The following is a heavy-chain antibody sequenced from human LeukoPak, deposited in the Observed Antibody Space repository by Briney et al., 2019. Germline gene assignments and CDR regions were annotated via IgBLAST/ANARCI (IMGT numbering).Heavy chain of an antibody. CDR1: GYTFTSYA. Sequence: ASVKVSCKASGYTFTSYAMHWVRQAPGQRLECMGWINTGNGNTKYSQKFQGRVTITRDTSASTAYMDLSSLRSEDTAVYYCARNTETAIPLPYYFDYWGQGALVTVSS. V-gene: IGHV1-3*04. D-gene: IGHD2-21*02. J-gene: IGHJ4*02. CDR2: INTGNGNT. CDR3: ARNTETAIPLPYYFDY.